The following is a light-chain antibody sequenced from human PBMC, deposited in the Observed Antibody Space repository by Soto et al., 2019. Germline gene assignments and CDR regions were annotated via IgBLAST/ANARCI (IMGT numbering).Light chain of an antibody. CDR1: QSVLSISNNLNY. Sequence: IVMTQSPDSLAVSLGERATINCKSSQSVLSISNNLNYLAWYQQKPGQPPRLLIYWASTRESGVPVRFSGSGSGTDFTLTITSLQAEDVAVYYCQQYYSTPTFGPGTKVHIK. J-gene: IGKJ3*01. CDR2: WAS. CDR3: QQYYSTPT. V-gene: IGKV4-1*01.